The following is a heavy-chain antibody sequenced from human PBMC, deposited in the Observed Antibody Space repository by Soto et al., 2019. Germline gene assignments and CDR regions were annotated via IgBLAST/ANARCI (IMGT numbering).Heavy chain of an antibody. Sequence: PGGSLRLSCAASGFICSSYDMSWVRQAPGKGLEWVSTILVDGRTFYVDSVKGRLTISRDSSQNTVYLQMNSLTAGDTALYYCAKATATGGGAFDICGQGTMVTVSS. J-gene: IGHJ3*02. CDR1: GFICSSYD. V-gene: IGHV3-23*01. D-gene: IGHD2-8*02. CDR2: ILVDGRT. CDR3: AKATATGGGAFDI.